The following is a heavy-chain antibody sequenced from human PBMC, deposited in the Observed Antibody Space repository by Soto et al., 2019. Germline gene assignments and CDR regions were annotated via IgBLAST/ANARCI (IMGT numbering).Heavy chain of an antibody. J-gene: IGHJ6*03. D-gene: IGHD3-3*01. CDR1: GGSISSYY. Sequence: SETLSLTCTFSGGSISSYYWSLIRQPPGKGLEWIGYIYYSGSTNYNPSLKSRVTISVDTSKNQFSLKLSPVTAADTAVYYCARLMGITIFGVVSDYYYMDVWGKGTTVTVSS. CDR3: ARLMGITIFGVVSDYYYMDV. CDR2: IYYSGST. V-gene: IGHV4-59*01.